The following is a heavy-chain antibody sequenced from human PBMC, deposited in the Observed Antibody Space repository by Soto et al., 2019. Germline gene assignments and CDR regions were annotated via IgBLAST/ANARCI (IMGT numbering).Heavy chain of an antibody. J-gene: IGHJ5*02. CDR1: GFTFSSYS. V-gene: IGHV3-48*01. Sequence: WGLLRVSWAASGFTFSSYSMNWVRQAPGKGLEWVSYISSSSSTIYYADSVKGRFTISRDNAKNSLYLQMNSLRAEDTAVYYCAREYCSSTSCLNWFDPWGQGTLVTVSS. CDR3: AREYCSSTSCLNWFDP. CDR2: ISSSSSTI. D-gene: IGHD2-2*01.